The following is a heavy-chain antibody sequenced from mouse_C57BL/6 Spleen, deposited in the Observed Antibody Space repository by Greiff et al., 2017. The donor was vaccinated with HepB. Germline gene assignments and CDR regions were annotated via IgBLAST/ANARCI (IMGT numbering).Heavy chain of an antibody. D-gene: IGHD2-4*01. CDR1: GYSITSGYD. Sequence: EVKLEESGPGMVKPSQSLSLTCTVTGYSITSGYDWHWIRHFPGNKLEWMGYISYSGSTNYNPSLKSRISITHDTSKNHFFLKLNSVTTEDTATYYCARGGYDYGDYYAMDYWGQGTSVTVSS. CDR2: ISYSGST. J-gene: IGHJ4*01. CDR3: ARGGYDYGDYYAMDY. V-gene: IGHV3-1*01.